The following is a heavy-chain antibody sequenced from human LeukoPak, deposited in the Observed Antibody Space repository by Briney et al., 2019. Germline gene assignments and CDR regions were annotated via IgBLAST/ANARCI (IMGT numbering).Heavy chain of an antibody. D-gene: IGHD2-15*01. CDR3: AKDRGSGGAFNYFDY. CDR2: ISWDGGST. V-gene: IGHV3-43*01. J-gene: IGHJ4*02. Sequence: EWVSXISWDGGSTYYADSVKGRFTISRDNSKNSLYLQMNSLRTEDTALYYCAKDRGSGGAFNYFDYWGQGTLVTVSS.